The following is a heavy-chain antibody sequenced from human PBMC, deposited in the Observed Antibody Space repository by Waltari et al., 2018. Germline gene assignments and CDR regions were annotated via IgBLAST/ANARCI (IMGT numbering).Heavy chain of an antibody. CDR2: INPSGGST. V-gene: IGHV1-46*01. J-gene: IGHJ4*02. Sequence: QVQLVQSGAEVKKPGASVKVSCKASGYTFTSYYMHWVRQAPGQGLEWMGIINPSGGSTSYEKKFQGRVTMTRDTSTSTVYMGLSSLRSEDTAVYYCASPNVLRYFDWLFPLDYWGQGTLVTVSS. CDR1: GYTFTSYY. D-gene: IGHD3-9*01. CDR3: ASPNVLRYFDWLFPLDY.